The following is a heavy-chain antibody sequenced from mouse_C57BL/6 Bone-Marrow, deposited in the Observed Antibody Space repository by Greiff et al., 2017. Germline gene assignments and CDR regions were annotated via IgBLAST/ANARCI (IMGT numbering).Heavy chain of an antibody. Sequence: VKLMESDAELVKPGASVKISCKVSGYTFTDHTIHWMKQRPEQGLEWIGYIYPRDGSTKYNEKFKGKATLTADKSSSTAYMQLNSLTSEDSAVYFCARGSYDYDEGVFAYWGQGTLVTVSA. J-gene: IGHJ3*01. CDR2: IYPRDGST. CDR1: GYTFTDHT. V-gene: IGHV1-78*01. CDR3: ARGSYDYDEGVFAY. D-gene: IGHD2-4*01.